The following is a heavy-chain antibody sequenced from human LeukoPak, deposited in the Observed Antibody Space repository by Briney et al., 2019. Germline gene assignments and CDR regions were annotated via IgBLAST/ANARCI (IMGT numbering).Heavy chain of an antibody. CDR2: IIPIFGTA. J-gene: IGHJ4*02. CDR3: AQSGGDTVTRFDY. D-gene: IGHD4-11*01. Sequence: ASVEVSCKASGGTFSSYAISWVRQAPGQGLEWMGGIIPIFGTANYAQKFQGRVTITADESTSTAYMELSSLRSEDTAVYYCAQSGGDTVTRFDYWGQGTLVTVSS. V-gene: IGHV1-69*13. CDR1: GGTFSSYA.